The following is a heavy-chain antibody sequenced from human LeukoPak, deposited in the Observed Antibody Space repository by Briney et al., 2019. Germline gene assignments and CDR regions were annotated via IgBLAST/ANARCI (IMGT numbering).Heavy chain of an antibody. J-gene: IGHJ4*02. CDR3: ARDRKSSSWYGATFDY. CDR1: GFTFSNYW. Sequence: GGSLRLSCAASGFTFSNYWMHWVRQAPGKGLVWVSHINSDGSSTSYADSVKGRFTISRDNAKNTLYLQMNSLRAEDTAVYYCARDRKSSSWYGATFDYWGQGTLVTVSS. D-gene: IGHD6-13*01. CDR2: INSDGSST. V-gene: IGHV3-74*01.